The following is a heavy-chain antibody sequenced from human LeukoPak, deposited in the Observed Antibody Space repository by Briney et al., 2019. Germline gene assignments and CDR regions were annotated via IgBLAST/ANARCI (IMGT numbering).Heavy chain of an antibody. CDR2: INPNSGGT. J-gene: IGHJ5*02. Sequence: ASVKVSCKASGYTFTGYYMHWVRQAPGQGLEWMGWINPNSGGTNYAQKFQGRVTMTRDTSISTAYMELSRLRSDDTAVYYCARDVYYYDSSGYYYHWGQGTLVTVP. CDR1: GYTFTGYY. V-gene: IGHV1-2*02. D-gene: IGHD3-22*01. CDR3: ARDVYYYDSSGYYYH.